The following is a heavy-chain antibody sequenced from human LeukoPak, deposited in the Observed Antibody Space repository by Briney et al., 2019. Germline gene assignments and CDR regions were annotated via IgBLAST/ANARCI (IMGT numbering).Heavy chain of an antibody. J-gene: IGHJ4*02. CDR2: ISDSGGRT. D-gene: IGHD3-22*01. Sequence: GGSLRLSCAVSGITLSNYGMTWVRQAPGKGLEWVAGISDSGGRTNYAESVKGRFTISRDNPKNTLYLQMNSLRAEDTAVYFCAKRGVVIRVILVGFHKEAYYFDSWGQGALVTVSS. CDR3: AKRGVVIRVILVGFHKEAYYFDS. CDR1: GITLSNYG. V-gene: IGHV3-23*01.